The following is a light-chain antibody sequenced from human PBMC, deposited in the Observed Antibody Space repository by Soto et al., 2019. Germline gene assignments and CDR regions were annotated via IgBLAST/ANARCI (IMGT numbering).Light chain of an antibody. CDR1: SSDVGGYNY. J-gene: IGLJ3*02. Sequence: QSALTQPPSASGSPGQSVTISCTGASSDVGGYNYVSWCQQHPGKAPKLMIYEVTKRPSGVPDRFSGSKSGNTASLTVSGLQDEDEADYYCSSYAGSNNLVFGGGTKLTVL. CDR2: EVT. V-gene: IGLV2-8*01. CDR3: SSYAGSNNLV.